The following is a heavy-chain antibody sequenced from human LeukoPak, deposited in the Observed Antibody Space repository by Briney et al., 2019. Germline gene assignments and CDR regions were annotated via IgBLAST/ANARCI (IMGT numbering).Heavy chain of an antibody. CDR3: ARPLYYYDSSGYYESAFDI. V-gene: IGHV5-51*01. D-gene: IGHD3-22*01. Sequence: GESLKISCKGSGYSFTSYWIGWVRQMPGKGLEWMGIIYPGDSDTRYSPSFQGQVTISADKSISTAYLQWSSLKASDTAVYYCARPLYYYDSSGYYESAFDIWGQGTMVTVSS. J-gene: IGHJ3*02. CDR2: IYPGDSDT. CDR1: GYSFTSYW.